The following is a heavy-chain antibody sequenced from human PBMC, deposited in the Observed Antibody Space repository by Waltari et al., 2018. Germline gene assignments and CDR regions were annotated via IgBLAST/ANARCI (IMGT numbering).Heavy chain of an antibody. D-gene: IGHD2-15*01. CDR1: GFTFSSYA. J-gene: IGHJ4*02. CDR3: AREGGYCSGGSCHFDY. CDR2: ISYDGSNK. Sequence: QVQLVESGGGVVQPGRSLRLSCAASGFTFSSYAMHWVRQAPGKGLGWVAVISYDGSNKYYADSVKGRFTISRDNSKNTLYLQMNSLRAEDTAVYYCAREGGYCSGGSCHFDYWGQGTLVTVSS. V-gene: IGHV3-30-3*01.